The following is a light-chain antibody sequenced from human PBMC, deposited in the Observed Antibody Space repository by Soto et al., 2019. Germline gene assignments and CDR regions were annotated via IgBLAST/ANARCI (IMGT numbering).Light chain of an antibody. CDR2: AAS. CDR3: QQYYSYPQT. V-gene: IGKV1-5*01. CDR1: QNINNW. Sequence: DIQMTQSPSTLSASVGDRVTITCRASQNINNWLAWYQQKPGKAPKLLIYAASTLQSGVPSRFSGSGSGTDFTLTISCLESEDFATYYCQQYYSYPQTFGQGTKVDIK. J-gene: IGKJ1*01.